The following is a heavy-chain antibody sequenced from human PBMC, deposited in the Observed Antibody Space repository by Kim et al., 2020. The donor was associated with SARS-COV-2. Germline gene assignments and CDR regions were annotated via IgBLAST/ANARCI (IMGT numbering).Heavy chain of an antibody. J-gene: IGHJ6*02. CDR1: GDSVSSNSAA. V-gene: IGHV6-1*01. CDR3: ARDWAAAGRGGYYYYYGMDV. CDR2: TYYRSKWYN. D-gene: IGHD6-13*01. Sequence: SQTLSLTCAISGDSVSSNSAAWNWIRQSPSRGLEWLGRTYYRSKWYNDYAVSVKSRITINPDTSKNQFSLQLNSVTPEDTAVYYCARDWAAAGRGGYYYYYGMDVWGQGTTVTVSS.